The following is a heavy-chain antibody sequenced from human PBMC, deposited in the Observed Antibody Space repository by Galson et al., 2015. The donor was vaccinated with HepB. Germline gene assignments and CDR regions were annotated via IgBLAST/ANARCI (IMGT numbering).Heavy chain of an antibody. CDR2: IYYSGST. Sequence: TLSLTCTVSGGSISNGGHYWSWIRQHPGKGLEWIGYIYYSGSTYYNPSLKSRLTMSVDTSKSQFSLKLSSVTAADTAVYYCARGSYSGFDFCFDYWGQGTLVTVSS. D-gene: IGHD5-12*01. CDR1: GGSISNGGHY. V-gene: IGHV4-31*03. CDR3: ARGSYSGFDFCFDY. J-gene: IGHJ4*02.